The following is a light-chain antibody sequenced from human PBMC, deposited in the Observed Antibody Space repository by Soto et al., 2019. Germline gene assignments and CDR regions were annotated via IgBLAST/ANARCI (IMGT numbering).Light chain of an antibody. J-gene: IGLJ2*01. CDR3: TSFTTSSSLV. CDR1: SSDIGGYKY. V-gene: IGLV2-14*01. Sequence: QSALTQPASVSGSPGQSITISCTGTSSDIGGYKYVSWYQQHPGKAPKLMISEVTNRPSGASDRFSGSKSGNTASLTISGLQADDEADYYCTSFTTSSSLVFGGGTKLTVL. CDR2: EVT.